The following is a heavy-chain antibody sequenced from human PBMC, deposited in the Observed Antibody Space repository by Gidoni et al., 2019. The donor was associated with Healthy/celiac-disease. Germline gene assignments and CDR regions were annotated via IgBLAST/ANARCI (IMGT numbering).Heavy chain of an antibody. J-gene: IGHJ6*02. CDR3: ASTAYPNYDFWSGYPRGGYYGMDV. Sequence: EVQLVQSGAEVKKPGESLKISCKGSGNSFTSYWIGGVRQMPGKGLEWMGIIYPGDSDTRSSPSFHGQVTISADKSISTAYLQWSSLKASDTAMYYCASTAYPNYDFWSGYPRGGYYGMDVWGQGTTVTVSS. CDR1: GNSFTSYW. V-gene: IGHV5-51*01. D-gene: IGHD3-3*01. CDR2: IYPGDSDT.